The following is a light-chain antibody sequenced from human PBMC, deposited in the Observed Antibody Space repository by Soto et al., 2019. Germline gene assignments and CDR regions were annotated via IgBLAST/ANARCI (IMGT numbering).Light chain of an antibody. Sequence: DIQMTQSPSTLSASVGDRVTITCRASQSISSWLAWYQQKPGKAPKLLIYDASSLESGVPSRFSGSGSGTEFTLTSSSLQPDDFATYYCQQYNSYWRTFGQGTKVEIK. CDR1: QSISSW. CDR2: DAS. CDR3: QQYNSYWRT. J-gene: IGKJ1*01. V-gene: IGKV1-5*01.